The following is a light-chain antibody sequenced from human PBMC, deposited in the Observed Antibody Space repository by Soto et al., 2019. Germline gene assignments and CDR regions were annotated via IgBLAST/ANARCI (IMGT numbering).Light chain of an antibody. CDR1: QTIVSHY. J-gene: IGKJ4*01. Sequence: EIVLTQSPGTLSLSPGERAILSCRASQTIVSHYLAWYQQRPAQAPRLLIFSTSKRAPGIPDRFSGSGSGTDFTLTINRLEPEDFAVYYCQQYGSSPRPTFGGGSKVEIK. CDR2: STS. CDR3: QQYGSSPRPT. V-gene: IGKV3-20*01.